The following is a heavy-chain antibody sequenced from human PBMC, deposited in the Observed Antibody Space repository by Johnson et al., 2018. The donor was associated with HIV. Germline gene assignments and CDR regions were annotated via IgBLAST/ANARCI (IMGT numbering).Heavy chain of an antibody. CDR1: EFTFSYYW. Sequence: VQLVESGGGVVQPGGSLRLSCAASEFTFSYYWMSCVRHAPGKGLEWVANIKQAGSEKYYVDSVKGRFTISRDNAKNSLYLQMNSLRVEDTAVYYCARELDGSGYHPAEAAFDIWGQGTLVTVSS. J-gene: IGHJ3*02. CDR2: IKQAGSEK. D-gene: IGHD3-22*01. V-gene: IGHV3-7*05. CDR3: ARELDGSGYHPAEAAFDI.